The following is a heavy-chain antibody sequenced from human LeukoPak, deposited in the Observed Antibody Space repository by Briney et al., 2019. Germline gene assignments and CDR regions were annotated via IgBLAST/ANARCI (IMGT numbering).Heavy chain of an antibody. CDR2: MNPNSGNT. J-gene: IGHJ4*02. D-gene: IGHD6-13*01. V-gene: IGHV1-8*03. CDR3: ARGQMGGTAADYYFDY. CDR1: GYTFTGYY. Sequence: EASVKVSCKASGYTFTGYYMHWVRQATGQGLEWMGWMNPNSGNTGYAQKFQGRVTITRNTSISTAYMELSSLGSEDTAVYYCARGQMGGTAADYYFDYWGQGTLVTVSS.